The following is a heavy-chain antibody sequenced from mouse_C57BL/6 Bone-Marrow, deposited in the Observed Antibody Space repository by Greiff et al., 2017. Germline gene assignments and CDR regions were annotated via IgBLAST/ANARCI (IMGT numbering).Heavy chain of an antibody. CDR2: LFPGSGST. Sequence: VKLMESGPELVKPGASVKISCKASGYTFTDYYINWVKQRPGQGLEWIGWLFPGSGSTYYNEKFKGKATLTVDKSSSTAYMLLSSLTSEDSAVYFCARSRGYYYGSSYLYFDYWGQGTTLTVSS. D-gene: IGHD1-1*01. V-gene: IGHV1-75*01. CDR3: ARSRGYYYGSSYLYFDY. J-gene: IGHJ2*01. CDR1: GYTFTDYY.